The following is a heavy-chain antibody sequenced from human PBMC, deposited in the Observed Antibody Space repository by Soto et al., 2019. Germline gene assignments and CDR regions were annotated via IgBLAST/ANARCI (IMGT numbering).Heavy chain of an antibody. CDR1: GGSISSYY. J-gene: IGHJ4*02. V-gene: IGHV4-59*01. CDR2: IYYSEST. Sequence: QVQLQESGPGLVKPSETLSLTCTVSGGSISSYYWSWIRQPPGKGLEWIGYIYYSESTNYSPSLKSRVTISVDTSKNQFSLKLSSVTAADTAVYYCAREGAVTTPGFDYWGQGTLVTVSS. D-gene: IGHD4-17*01. CDR3: AREGAVTTPGFDY.